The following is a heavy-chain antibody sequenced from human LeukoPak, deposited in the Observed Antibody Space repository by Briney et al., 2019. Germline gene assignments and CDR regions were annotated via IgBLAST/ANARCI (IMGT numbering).Heavy chain of an antibody. V-gene: IGHV4-59*08. D-gene: IGHD2-15*01. Sequence: SETLSLTCTVSGGSTSGYYWSCIRQPPGKGMEWIGYTHYGGTTLYNPSLSSRVTMSVDTSKNQFSLKLNSVTAADTAVYYCARHDPVALFQRGMDVWGQGTTVTVSS. CDR2: THYGGTT. CDR3: ARHDPVALFQRGMDV. CDR1: GGSTSGYY. J-gene: IGHJ6*02.